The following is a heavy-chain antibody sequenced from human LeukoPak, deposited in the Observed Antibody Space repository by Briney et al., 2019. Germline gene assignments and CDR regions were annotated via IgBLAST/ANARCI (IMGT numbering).Heavy chain of an antibody. V-gene: IGHV3-21*01. J-gene: IGHJ4*02. CDR1: GFTFSSYS. CDR3: ARGNYYGSGSQYFDY. CDR2: ISSSSSYI. D-gene: IGHD3-10*01. Sequence: NPGGSLRLSCAASGFTFSSYSMNWVRQAPGKGLEWVSSISSSSSYIYYADSVRGRFTISRDNAKNSLYLQMNSLRAEDTAVYYCARGNYYGSGSQYFDYWGQGTLVTVSS.